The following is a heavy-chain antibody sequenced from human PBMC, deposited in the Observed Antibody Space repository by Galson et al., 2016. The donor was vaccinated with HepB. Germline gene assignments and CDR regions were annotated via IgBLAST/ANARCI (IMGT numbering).Heavy chain of an antibody. CDR2: INAGSGDT. D-gene: IGHD3-16*01. CDR1: GGTFSNYA. Sequence: SVKVSCKASGGTFSNYAISWVRQAPGQGLEWMGWINAGSGDTKYSQKFQDRVTITSDTSARTAYMEVTSLRSEDTAVYYCARSMGELYFDYWGQGTLVTVSS. CDR3: ARSMGELYFDY. J-gene: IGHJ4*01. V-gene: IGHV1-3*01.